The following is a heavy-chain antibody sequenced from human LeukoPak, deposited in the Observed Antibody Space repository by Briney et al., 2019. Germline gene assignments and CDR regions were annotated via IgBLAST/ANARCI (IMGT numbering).Heavy chain of an antibody. V-gene: IGHV3-30*18. CDR1: GFTFSSYG. Sequence: PGGSLRLSCAASGFTFSSYGMHWVRQAPGKGLEWVAVISYDGSNKYYADSVKGRFTISRDNSKNTLYLQMNSLRAEDTAVYYCAKDLTTYYYFDYWGQGTLVTVSS. CDR3: AKDLTTYYYFDY. D-gene: IGHD3-9*01. J-gene: IGHJ4*02. CDR2: ISYDGSNK.